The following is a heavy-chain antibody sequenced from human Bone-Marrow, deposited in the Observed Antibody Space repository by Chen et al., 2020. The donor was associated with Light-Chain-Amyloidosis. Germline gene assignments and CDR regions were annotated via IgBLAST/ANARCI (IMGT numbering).Heavy chain of an antibody. D-gene: IGHD3-10*01. Sequence: EVQLVESGGGLVQPGGSLRLPCAASGFTFGRSEMNWVRQGPGKGLEWISYISTSGSAKFYADSVKGRFTISRDNAGNSVFLQMNSLRVDDTAIYYCAKAGLYGRYFDFWGQGTLVTVSS. CDR2: ISTSGSAK. J-gene: IGHJ4*02. CDR1: GFTFGRSE. V-gene: IGHV3-48*03. CDR3: AKAGLYGRYFDF.